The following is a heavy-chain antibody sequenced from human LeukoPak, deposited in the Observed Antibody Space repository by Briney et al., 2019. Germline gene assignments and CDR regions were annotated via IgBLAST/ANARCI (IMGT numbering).Heavy chain of an antibody. V-gene: IGHV4-30-4*01. CDR1: GGSISSGDYY. D-gene: IGHD4-17*01. J-gene: IGHJ5*02. Sequence: PSQTLSLTCTVSGGSISSGDYYWSWIRQPPGKGLEWIGYIYHSGSTYYNPSLKSRVTISVDTSKNQFSLKLSSVTAADTALYYCAREGATTVTANWFDPWGQGTLVTVSS. CDR3: AREGATTVTANWFDP. CDR2: IYHSGST.